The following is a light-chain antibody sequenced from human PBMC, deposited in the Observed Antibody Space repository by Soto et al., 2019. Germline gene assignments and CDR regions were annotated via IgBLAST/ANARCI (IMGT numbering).Light chain of an antibody. V-gene: IGLV2-14*01. J-gene: IGLJ2*01. CDR1: SSDIGRYNY. CDR3: SSYTSSSTLV. CDR2: EVT. Sequence: QSALTQPASVSGSPGQSITVSCTGTSSDIGRYNYVSWYQQYPGQAPKLVIYEVTHRPSGISNRFSASKSGNTASLTISGLQADDEADYYCSSYTSSSTLVFGGGTKGDRP.